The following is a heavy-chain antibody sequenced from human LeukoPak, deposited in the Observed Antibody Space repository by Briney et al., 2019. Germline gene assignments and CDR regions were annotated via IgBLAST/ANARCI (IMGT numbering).Heavy chain of an antibody. J-gene: IGHJ6*03. D-gene: IGHD3-10*01. Sequence: SETLSLTCTVSGGSISSGSYYWSWIRQPAGKGLEWIGRIYTSGSTNYNPSLKSRVTISVDTSKNQFSLKLSSVTAADTAVYYCASSRPWFGELPSAPEWYYYYMDVWGKGTTVTVSS. CDR3: ASSRPWFGELPSAPEWYYYYMDV. CDR2: IYTSGST. CDR1: GGSISSGSYY. V-gene: IGHV4-61*02.